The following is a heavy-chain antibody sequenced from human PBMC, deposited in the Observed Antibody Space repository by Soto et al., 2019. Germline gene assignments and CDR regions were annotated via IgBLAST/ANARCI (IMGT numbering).Heavy chain of an antibody. CDR2: IKSDGSST. V-gene: IGHV3-74*01. CDR1: GFTFSDYY. J-gene: IGHJ5*02. CDR3: ARSDWFDP. Sequence: PGGSLRLSCAASGFTFSDYYMSWIRQAPGKGLEWVSRIKSDGSSTTYADSVKGRFTISRDNAKNTLYLQMNSLRVEDTAVYYCARSDWFDPWGQGTLVTVSS.